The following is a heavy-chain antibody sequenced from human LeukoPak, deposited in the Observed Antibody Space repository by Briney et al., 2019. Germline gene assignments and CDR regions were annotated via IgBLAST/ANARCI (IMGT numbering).Heavy chain of an antibody. J-gene: IGHJ3*02. V-gene: IGHV3-23*01. CDR2: ISGSGGST. CDR1: GFTFSSYA. Sequence: PGGSLRLSCAASGFTFSSYAMSWVRQAPGKGLEWVSAISGSGGSTYYADSVKGRFTISRDNSKNTLYLQMNSLRAEDTAVYYCAKDLPATYYYGSGSYYNWNAFDIWGQGTMVTVSS. D-gene: IGHD3-10*01. CDR3: AKDLPATYYYGSGSYYNWNAFDI.